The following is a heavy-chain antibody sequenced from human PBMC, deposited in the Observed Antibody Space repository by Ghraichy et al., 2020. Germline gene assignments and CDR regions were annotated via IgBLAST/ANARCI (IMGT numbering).Heavy chain of an antibody. CDR1: GDSVSRFY. Sequence: GSLRLSCSVSGDSVSRFYWSWTRQSPGKGLEWIGYIYHSGSSMYNPSLKSRVTMSVDTSKNQFSLSLRSVTAADTAVYYCARWRNNMDVWGQGTTVIVSS. D-gene: IGHD1/OR15-1a*01. CDR3: ARWRNNMDV. CDR2: IYHSGSS. J-gene: IGHJ6*02. V-gene: IGHV4-59*02.